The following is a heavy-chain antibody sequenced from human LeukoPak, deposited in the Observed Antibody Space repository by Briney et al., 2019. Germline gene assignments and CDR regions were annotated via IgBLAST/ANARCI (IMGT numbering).Heavy chain of an antibody. CDR3: ARDLKRYQLLTEYFQH. CDR2: ISAYNGNT. V-gene: IGHV1-18*01. J-gene: IGHJ1*01. D-gene: IGHD2-2*01. Sequence: GASVKVSCKASGYTFTSYGISWVRQAPGQGLEWMGWISAYNGNTNYAQKLQGRVTMTTDTSTSTAYMELRSLSSDDTAVYYCARDLKRYQLLTEYFQHWGQGTLVTVSS. CDR1: GYTFTSYG.